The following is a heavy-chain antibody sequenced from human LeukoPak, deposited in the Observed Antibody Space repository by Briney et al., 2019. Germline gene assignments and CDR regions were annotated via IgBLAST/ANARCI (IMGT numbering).Heavy chain of an antibody. Sequence: GGSLRLSCAASGFTFSRYVMHWVRQAPGKGLEYVSAISHNGLSTYYVDSVKGRFTISRDNSKNMLYLHMGSLRVEDLAVYYCASRTACTSTNCPSAFDLWGQGTMVIVSS. V-gene: IGHV3-64*02. CDR3: ASRTACTSTNCPSAFDL. CDR2: ISHNGLST. J-gene: IGHJ3*01. CDR1: GFTFSRYV. D-gene: IGHD2-2*01.